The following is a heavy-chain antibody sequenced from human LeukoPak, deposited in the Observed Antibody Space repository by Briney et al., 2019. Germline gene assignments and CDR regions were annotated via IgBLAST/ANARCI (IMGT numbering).Heavy chain of an antibody. V-gene: IGHV4-39*07. CDR3: ARGRQLVRMYYYYYMDV. CDR1: GGSISSSSYY. J-gene: IGHJ6*03. CDR2: IHYSGST. D-gene: IGHD6-6*01. Sequence: SETLSLTCTVSGGSISSSSYYWAWIRQPPGKGLEWIGSIHYSGSTYYNPSLKSRVTISVDTPKNQFSLKLSSVTAADTAVYYCARGRQLVRMYYYYYMDVWGKGTTVTVSS.